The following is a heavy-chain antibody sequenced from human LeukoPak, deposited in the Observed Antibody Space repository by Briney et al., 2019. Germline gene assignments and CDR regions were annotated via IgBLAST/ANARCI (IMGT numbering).Heavy chain of an antibody. CDR3: ASYYYDSSGYYYYYYGIDV. V-gene: IGHV1-69*04. J-gene: IGHJ6*02. CDR1: GGTFSSYA. D-gene: IGHD3-22*01. CDR2: IIPILGIA. Sequence: SVKVSCKASGGTFSSYAISWVRQAPGQGLEWMGRIIPILGIANYAQKFQGRVTITADKSTSTAYMELSSLRSEDTAVYYCASYYYDSSGYYYYYYGIDVWGQGTTVTVSS.